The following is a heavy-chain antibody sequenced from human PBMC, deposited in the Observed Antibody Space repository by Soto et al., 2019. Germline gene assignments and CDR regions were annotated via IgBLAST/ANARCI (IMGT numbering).Heavy chain of an antibody. CDR3: XKXRRXGGNYGFYSDF. V-gene: IGHV3-23*01. Sequence: EVQLLESGGGLVQPGGSLRLSCAASGFTFSSYGMTWVRQAPGKGLEWVSFSSATGAGTYYADSVKGRFTISRDNSKNTLYLQMTSLRAXDXAXYXXXKXRRXGGNYGFYSDFWGQGALVIVSS. CDR1: GFTFSSYG. CDR2: SSATGAGT. J-gene: IGHJ4*02. D-gene: IGHD1-7*01.